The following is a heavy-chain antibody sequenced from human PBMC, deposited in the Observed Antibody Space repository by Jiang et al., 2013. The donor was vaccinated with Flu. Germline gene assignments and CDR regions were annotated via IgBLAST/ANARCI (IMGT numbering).Heavy chain of an antibody. V-gene: IGHV1-2*02. CDR2: INPNGGGT. Sequence: SGAEVKKPGASVTVSCKASGYTFTAYYVHWVRQAPGQGLEWMGRINPNGGGTFFAQKFQGRVTMTSDTSISTAYMELRSLRSDDTAVYYCARQVVGYCGGGTCPALDYWGQGTLVAVSS. CDR3: ARQVVGYCGGGTCPALDY. J-gene: IGHJ4*02. CDR1: GYTFTAYY. D-gene: IGHD2-15*01.